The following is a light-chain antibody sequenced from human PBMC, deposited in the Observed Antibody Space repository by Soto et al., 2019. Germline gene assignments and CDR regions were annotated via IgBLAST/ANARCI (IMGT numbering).Light chain of an antibody. CDR2: DNS. V-gene: IGLV1-40*01. CDR3: QSYDSSLSAYV. J-gene: IGLJ1*01. CDR1: SSSIGAGYD. Sequence: QSVLAQPPSVSGAPGQKVTISCTGSSSSIGAGYDLHWYQQLPGTAPKLLLYDNSNRPSGVPDRFSGSKSGTSASLAITGLQAEDEADYYCQSYDSSLSAYVFGTGTKVTVL.